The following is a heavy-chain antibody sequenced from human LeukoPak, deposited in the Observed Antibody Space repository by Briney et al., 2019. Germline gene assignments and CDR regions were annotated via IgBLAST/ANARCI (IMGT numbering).Heavy chain of an antibody. CDR3: ARDRYCSGGSCYSRLDY. CDR1: GYTFTSYG. Sequence: ASVKVSCKASGYTFTSYGISWVRQAPGQGLEWMGWISAHNGNTNYAQKLQGRVTMTTDTSTSTAYMELRSLRSDDTAVYYCARDRYCSGGSCYSRLDYWGQGTLVTVSS. CDR2: ISAHNGNT. V-gene: IGHV1-18*01. J-gene: IGHJ4*02. D-gene: IGHD2-15*01.